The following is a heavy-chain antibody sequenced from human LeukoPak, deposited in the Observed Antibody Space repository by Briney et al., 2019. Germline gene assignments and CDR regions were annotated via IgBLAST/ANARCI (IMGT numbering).Heavy chain of an antibody. CDR3: ARESGTGGNWFDP. D-gene: IGHD1-1*01. Sequence: KSSETLSLTCTVSGGSISSYYWSWIRQPPGKGLEWIGYIYYSGSTNYNPSLKSRVTISVDTSKNQFSLKLSSVTAADTAVYYCARESGTGGNWFDPWGQGTLVTASS. CDR2: IYYSGST. V-gene: IGHV4-59*01. J-gene: IGHJ5*02. CDR1: GGSISSYY.